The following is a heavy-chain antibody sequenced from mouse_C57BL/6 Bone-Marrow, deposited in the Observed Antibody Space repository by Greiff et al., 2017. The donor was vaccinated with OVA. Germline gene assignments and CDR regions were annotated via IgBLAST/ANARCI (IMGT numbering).Heavy chain of an antibody. CDR2: SRNKANDYTT. J-gene: IGHJ1*03. Sequence: EVKLVESGGGLVQSGRSLRLSCATSGFTFSDFYMAWVRQAPGKGLEWIAASRNKANDYTTEYSASVKGRFIVSRDTSQSILYLQMNALRAEDTAIYYCARVPYGYWYFDVWGTGTTVTVSS. CDR1: GFTFSDFY. CDR3: ARVPYGYWYFDV. V-gene: IGHV7-1*01. D-gene: IGHD1-1*02.